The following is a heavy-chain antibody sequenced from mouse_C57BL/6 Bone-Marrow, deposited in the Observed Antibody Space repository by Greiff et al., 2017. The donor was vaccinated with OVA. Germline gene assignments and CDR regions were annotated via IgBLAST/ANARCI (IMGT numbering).Heavy chain of an antibody. CDR2: IYPSDSET. CDR3: ARASIYDGYYYAMDY. Sequence: VQLQQPGAELVRPGSSVKLSCKASGYTFTSYWMDWVKQRPGQGLEWIGNIYPSDSETHYNQKFKDKATLTVDKSSSTAYMQLSSLTSEDSAVYYCARASIYDGYYYAMDYWGRGTSVTVSS. J-gene: IGHJ4*01. V-gene: IGHV1-61*01. CDR1: GYTFTSYW. D-gene: IGHD2-3*01.